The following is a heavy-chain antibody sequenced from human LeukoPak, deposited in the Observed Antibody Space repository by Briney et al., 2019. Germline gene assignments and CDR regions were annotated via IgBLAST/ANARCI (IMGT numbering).Heavy chain of an antibody. CDR3: ARDRLGSFYYMDV. CDR2: INPSGGST. Sequence: ASVKVSCKASGGTFSSYAISWVRQAPGQGLEWMGIINPSGGSTSYAQKFQGRVTMTRDMSTSTVYMELSSLRSEDTAVYYCARDRLGSFYYMDVWGTGTTVTVSS. V-gene: IGHV1-46*01. D-gene: IGHD2-15*01. CDR1: GGTFSSYA. J-gene: IGHJ6*03.